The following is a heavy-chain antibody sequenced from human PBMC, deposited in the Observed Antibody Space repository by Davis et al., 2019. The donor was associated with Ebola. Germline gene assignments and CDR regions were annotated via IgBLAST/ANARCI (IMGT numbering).Heavy chain of an antibody. CDR3: AANTTSSPWFDP. D-gene: IGHD6-6*01. Sequence: PSETLSLTCSVSGGSLSSHYWTWIRQPPGKGLEWIGQIHYGGATNYNPSLRSRFIISVDMSRNQFSLRLTSVTAADTAVYYCAANTTSSPWFDPWGQGTLVTVSS. CDR2: IHYGGAT. J-gene: IGHJ5*02. CDR1: GGSLSSHY. V-gene: IGHV4-59*11.